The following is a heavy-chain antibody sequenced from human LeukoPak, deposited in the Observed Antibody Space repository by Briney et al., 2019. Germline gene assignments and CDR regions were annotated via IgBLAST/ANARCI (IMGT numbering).Heavy chain of an antibody. D-gene: IGHD1-1*01. Sequence: TTSETLSLTCAVSGGSIRSDYWSWIRQPPGKGLECIGYIYNSGSTNYSPSPRVSISADTSKNQFSLELSSVTAADTAVYYCARHLEGHYYMDVWGKGTTVTVSS. V-gene: IGHV4-59*08. CDR1: GGSIRSDY. CDR3: ARHLEGHYYMDV. J-gene: IGHJ6*03. CDR2: IYNSGST.